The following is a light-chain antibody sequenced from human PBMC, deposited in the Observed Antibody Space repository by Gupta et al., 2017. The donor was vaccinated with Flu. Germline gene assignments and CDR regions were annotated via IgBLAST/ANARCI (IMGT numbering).Light chain of an antibody. V-gene: IGKV1-8*01. Sequence: AVRVTQSPSSIAASTGDRVTITWRASQSLSNSVAWYQQKAGKPPKLLIYATSSLQNGVPSRFSGSGSGTDFTLTIGCLQADDFATYYCQQYYGFPFTFGPGTKVDV. CDR3: QQYYGFPFT. CDR2: ATS. CDR1: QSLSNS. J-gene: IGKJ3*01.